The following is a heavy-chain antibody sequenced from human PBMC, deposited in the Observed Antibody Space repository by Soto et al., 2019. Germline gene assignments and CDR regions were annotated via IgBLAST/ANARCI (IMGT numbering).Heavy chain of an antibody. CDR1: GYSFTSYW. V-gene: IGHV5-51*01. J-gene: IGHJ4*02. CDR3: ARGESKWELPWEFDY. D-gene: IGHD1-26*01. Sequence: GESLKISCKGSGYSFTSYWIGWVRQMPGKGLEWMGIIYPGDSDTRYSPSFQGQVTISADKSISTAYLQWSSLKASDTAMYYCARGESKWELPWEFDYWGQGTLVTVSS. CDR2: IYPGDSDT.